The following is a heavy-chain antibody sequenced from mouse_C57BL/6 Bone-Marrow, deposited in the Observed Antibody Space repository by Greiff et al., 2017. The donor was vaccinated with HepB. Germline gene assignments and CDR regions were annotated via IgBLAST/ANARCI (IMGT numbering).Heavy chain of an antibody. CDR3: ARKGTGRAY. Sequence: EVQLKESGPGLVKPSQSLSLTCSVSGYSITSGYYWNWIRQFPGNKLDWVGYISYDGSNNYNPSLKNRISITRDTSKNQFFLKLNSVTTEDTATYYCARKGTGRAYWGQGTLVTVSA. V-gene: IGHV3-6*01. CDR2: ISYDGSN. J-gene: IGHJ3*01. D-gene: IGHD4-1*01. CDR1: GYSITSGYY.